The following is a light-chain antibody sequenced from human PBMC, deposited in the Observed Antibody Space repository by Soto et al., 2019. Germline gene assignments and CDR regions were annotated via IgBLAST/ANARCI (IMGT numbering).Light chain of an antibody. J-gene: IGKJ1*01. CDR3: QQYNNYST. V-gene: IGKV3-20*01. CDR1: RSISSNY. CDR2: GVT. Sequence: EIVLTQSPGTLSLSPGERATLSCRASRSISSNYVAWYQQKPGQVPRLLIYGVTNRVTGIPERFSGSGSGTEFTLTISSLQPDDFATYYCQQYNNYSTFGQGTKVDIK.